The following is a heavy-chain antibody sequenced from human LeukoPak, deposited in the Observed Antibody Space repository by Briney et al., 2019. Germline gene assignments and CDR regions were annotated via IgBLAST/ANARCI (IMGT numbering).Heavy chain of an antibody. CDR1: GVSISGYY. CDR2: IYYSGTT. D-gene: IGHD3-10*01. V-gene: IGHV4-59*08. Sequence: SETLSLTCTVSGVSISGYYWSWIRQPPGKGLEWIGYIYYSGTTIYNPSLKSRVTISIDTSKNQFSLKMSSVTAADTAVYYCARAETNYYGSGSSTWFDPWGQRTLVTVSS. J-gene: IGHJ5*02. CDR3: ARAETNYYGSGSSTWFDP.